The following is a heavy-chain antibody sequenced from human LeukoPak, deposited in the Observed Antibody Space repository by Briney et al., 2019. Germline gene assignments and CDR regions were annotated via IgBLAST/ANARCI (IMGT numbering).Heavy chain of an antibody. Sequence: AGGSLRLSCAASGFTFRNYALHWVRQAPGKGLEWVAFISDDGSRQHYADSVKGRFTISRDNSKNTLNLQMNSLRAEDTAVYYCVKDRTGTYTLDYWGQGTLVTVSS. J-gene: IGHJ4*02. CDR3: VKDRTGTYTLDY. D-gene: IGHD3-10*01. V-gene: IGHV3-30-3*02. CDR1: GFTFRNYA. CDR2: ISDDGSRQ.